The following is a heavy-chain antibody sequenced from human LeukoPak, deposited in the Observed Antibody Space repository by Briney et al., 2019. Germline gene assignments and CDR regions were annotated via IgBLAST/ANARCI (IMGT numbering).Heavy chain of an antibody. V-gene: IGHV3-30-3*01. CDR3: ARAPMSYDSSGFGGAFDI. Sequence: GGSLRLSCAASGFTFSNYAMHWVRQAPGKGLEWVAVISYDGTNRYYADSVKGRFTISRDNSKNTMYLQMNSLRAEDTAMYYCARAPMSYDSSGFGGAFDIWGQGTMVTVSS. D-gene: IGHD3-22*01. CDR2: ISYDGTNR. CDR1: GFTFSNYA. J-gene: IGHJ3*02.